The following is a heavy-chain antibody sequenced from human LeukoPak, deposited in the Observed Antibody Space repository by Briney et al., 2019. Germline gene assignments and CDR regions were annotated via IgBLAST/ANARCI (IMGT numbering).Heavy chain of an antibody. V-gene: IGHV3-30*18. CDR3: AKVSLGGLVAYYFDY. CDR2: ISYDGSNK. CDR1: GFTFSSYG. D-gene: IGHD2/OR15-2a*01. J-gene: IGHJ4*02. Sequence: PGGSLRLSCAASGFTFSSYGMHWVRQAPGKGLEWVAVISYDGSNKYYADSVKGRFTISRDNSKNTLYLQMDSLRTEDTAVYHCAKVSLGGLVAYYFDYWGQGTLVTVSS.